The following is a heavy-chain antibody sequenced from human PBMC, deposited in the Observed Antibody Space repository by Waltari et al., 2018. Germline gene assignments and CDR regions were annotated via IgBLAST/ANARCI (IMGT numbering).Heavy chain of an antibody. D-gene: IGHD3-10*01. CDR3: ARHMPNYYGSGSLDY. CDR1: GGSISSSSYY. Sequence: QLQLQESGPGLVKPSETLSLTCTVSGGSISSSSYYRGCIRQPPGKGLEGLGSIYYSGSTYYNPSLKSRVTISVDTSKNQFSLKLSSVTAADTAVYYCARHMPNYYGSGSLDYWGQGTLVTVSS. CDR2: IYYSGST. J-gene: IGHJ4*02. V-gene: IGHV4-39*07.